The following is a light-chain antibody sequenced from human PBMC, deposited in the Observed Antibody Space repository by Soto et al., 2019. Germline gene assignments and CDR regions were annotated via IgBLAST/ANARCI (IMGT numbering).Light chain of an antibody. Sequence: DIQVTQTPSSLSASVGDRVTITCRASQSISSYLNWYQQKPGKAPKVLIYAASSLQSGVPSRFSGSGAGTDFTLTISILQPEDFATYYCQQTYSTPRTFGQGTKV. J-gene: IGKJ1*01. CDR3: QQTYSTPRT. CDR1: QSISSY. CDR2: AAS. V-gene: IGKV1-39*01.